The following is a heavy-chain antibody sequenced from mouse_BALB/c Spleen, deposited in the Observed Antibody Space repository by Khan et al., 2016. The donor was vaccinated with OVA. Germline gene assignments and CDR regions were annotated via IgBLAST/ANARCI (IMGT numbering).Heavy chain of an antibody. D-gene: IGHD2-14*01. V-gene: IGHV2-2*01. J-gene: IGHJ3*01. CDR1: GFSLTTYG. CDR3: ARNSYMYDFTY. Sequence: VQLKESGPGLLQPSQSLSITCTVSGFSLTTYGVHWVRQSPGKGLEWLGLIWSGGNTDYNAAFISRLSISKDNSKSQVFFKMNSLQVDDTAIYXCARNSYMYDFTYWGQGTLVTVSA. CDR2: IWSGGNT.